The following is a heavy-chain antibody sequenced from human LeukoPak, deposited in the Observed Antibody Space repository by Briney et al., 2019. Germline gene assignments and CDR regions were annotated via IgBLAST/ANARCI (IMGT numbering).Heavy chain of an antibody. CDR3: ATLGYCSSTSCSGGAFDI. Sequence: ASVKVSCKVSGYTLTELSMHWVRQAPGKGLEWMGGFDPEDGETIYAQKFQGRVTMTEDTSTDTAYMELSSLRSEDTAVYYCATLGYCSSTSCSGGAFDIWGQGTMVTVSS. CDR1: GYTLTELS. CDR2: FDPEDGET. D-gene: IGHD2-2*01. V-gene: IGHV1-24*01. J-gene: IGHJ3*02.